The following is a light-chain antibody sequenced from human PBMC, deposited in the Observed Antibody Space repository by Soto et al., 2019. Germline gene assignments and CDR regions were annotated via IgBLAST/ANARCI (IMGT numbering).Light chain of an antibody. J-gene: IGLJ2*01. CDR3: CSYAGSLTLV. CDR2: DVI. Sequence: QSALTQPRSVSGSPGQSVTISCTGTSSDVGGYNFVSWFQQHPGKAPKLIIYDVIKRPSGVPDRFSGSKSGNTASLTISGLQAEDEADYYCCSYAGSLTLVFGGGTKLTVL. CDR1: SSDVGGYNF. V-gene: IGLV2-11*01.